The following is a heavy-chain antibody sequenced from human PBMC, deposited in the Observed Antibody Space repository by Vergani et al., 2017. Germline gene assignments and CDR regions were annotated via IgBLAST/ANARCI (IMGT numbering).Heavy chain of an antibody. D-gene: IGHD2-15*01. Sequence: QVQLVESGGGVVQPGRSLRLSCAASGFTFSSYGMHWVRQAPGKGLEWVAVISYDGSNKYYADSVKGRFTISRDNSKNTLYLQMNSLRAEDTAVYYCAKGRGRYCSGGSCYSGKIPYYSTWTSGAKGPRSPSP. V-gene: IGHV3-30*18. CDR1: GFTFSSYG. CDR2: ISYDGSNK. J-gene: IGHJ6*03. CDR3: AKGRGRYCSGGSCYSGKIPYYSTWTS.